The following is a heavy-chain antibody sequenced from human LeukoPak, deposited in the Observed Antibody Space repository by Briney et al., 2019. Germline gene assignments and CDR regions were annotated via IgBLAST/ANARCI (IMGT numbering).Heavy chain of an antibody. CDR2: VDNDGIDT. J-gene: IGHJ4*02. V-gene: IGHV3-74*01. D-gene: IGHD2-8*01. CDR1: GFPFSSYW. CDR3: ARGGVGRFDY. Sequence: GGSLRLSCTSSGFPFSSYWIHWVRQAPGKGLVWVARVDNDGIDTTYADSVKGRFTISRDNAKNTVSLQMNSLRAEDTAFYYCARGGVGRFDYWGQGTLVTVSS.